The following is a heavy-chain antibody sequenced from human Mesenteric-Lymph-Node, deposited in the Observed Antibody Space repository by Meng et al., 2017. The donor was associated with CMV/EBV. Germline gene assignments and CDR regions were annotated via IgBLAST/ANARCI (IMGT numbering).Heavy chain of an antibody. D-gene: IGHD6-6*01. CDR2: IYTTGTT. CDR3: ARALTARELYFDL. V-gene: IGHV3-53*01. Sequence: GESLKISCAASGFTVSSNYMSWVRQAPGKGLEWVSVIYTTGTTYYAYSVKGRFTISRDKSNNTLHLQMNSLRAEDTAMYYCARALTARELYFDLWGRGTLVTVSS. CDR1: GFTVSSNY. J-gene: IGHJ2*01.